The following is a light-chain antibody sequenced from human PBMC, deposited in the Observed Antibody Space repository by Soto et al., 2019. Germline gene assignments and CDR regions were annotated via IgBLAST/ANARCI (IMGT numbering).Light chain of an antibody. V-gene: IGLV2-14*02. CDR3: SSYRDTDTLLI. CDR1: SSDVGSYNL. CDR2: EGS. Sequence: QSALTQPASVSGSPGQSITISCTGTSSDVGSYNLVSWYQQHPGKAPKLMIYEGSKWPSGVSNRFSGSKSGNTASLTISGLRAEDEATYYCSSYRDTDTLLIFGGGTKLTVL. J-gene: IGLJ2*01.